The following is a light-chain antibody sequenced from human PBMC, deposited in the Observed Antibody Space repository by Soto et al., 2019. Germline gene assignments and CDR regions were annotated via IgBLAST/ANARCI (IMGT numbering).Light chain of an antibody. J-gene: IGKJ4*01. CDR3: QQYSISPLT. V-gene: IGKV3-20*01. Sequence: EIVLTQSPGTLSLSPGARAPLSCRASQSVTSTYVAWVQQKPGQAPRLLIFGASNRATGIPDRFSGSGSGTDFTLTISRLEPEDFAVYYCQQYSISPLTFGGGTKVDIK. CDR1: QSVTSTY. CDR2: GAS.